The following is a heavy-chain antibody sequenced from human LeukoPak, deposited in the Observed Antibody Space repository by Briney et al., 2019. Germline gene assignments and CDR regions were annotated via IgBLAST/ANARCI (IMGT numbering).Heavy chain of an antibody. D-gene: IGHD3-16*01. CDR1: GFTFSTYS. CDR3: AKDPYYDYVWGSYGY. V-gene: IGHV3-23*01. Sequence: GGSLRLSCAASGFTFSTYSMSWVRLVPGKGLEWVSAISGSGGSTYYADSVKGRFTISRDNSKNTLYLQMNSLRAEDTAVYYCAKDPYYDYVWGSYGYWGQGTLVTVSS. J-gene: IGHJ4*02. CDR2: ISGSGGST.